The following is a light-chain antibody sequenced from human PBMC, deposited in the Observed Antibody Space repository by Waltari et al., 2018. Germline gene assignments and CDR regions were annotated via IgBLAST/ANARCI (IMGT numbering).Light chain of an antibody. CDR2: WAS. J-gene: IGKJ2*01. CDR1: HSLLYHSNNKNY. Sequence: DIVMTQSPDSLAVSLGEKATINCKSNHSLLYHSNNKNYLAWYQQKPGQPLKLFFYWASSRESGVPDRFSGSGSGTDFTLTIGSLQAEDVAVYYCQQYYTAPYTFGQGTKLEIK. CDR3: QQYYTAPYT. V-gene: IGKV4-1*01.